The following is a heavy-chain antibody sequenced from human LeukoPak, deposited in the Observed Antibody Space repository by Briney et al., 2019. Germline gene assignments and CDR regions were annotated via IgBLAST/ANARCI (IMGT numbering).Heavy chain of an antibody. D-gene: IGHD3-3*01. CDR2: IYYSGST. J-gene: IGHJ4*02. CDR1: GDSVSTYY. V-gene: IGHV4-59*02. CDR3: TRVGFWSGYYHFDS. Sequence: SQTLSLTCTVSGDSVSTYYWSWVRQPPGKGLEWIGYIYYSGSTNYNPSLKSRVTISVDTSKKQFFLKLSSVTAADTAVYYCTRVGFWSGYYHFDSWGQGTLVTVSS.